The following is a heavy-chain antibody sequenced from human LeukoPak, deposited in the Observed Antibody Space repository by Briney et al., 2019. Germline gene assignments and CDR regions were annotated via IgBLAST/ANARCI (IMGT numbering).Heavy chain of an antibody. V-gene: IGHV1-18*01. D-gene: IGHD3-10*01. CDR3: ARAVRLLWFGELLYFDY. CDR1: GYTFTSYG. J-gene: IGHJ4*02. CDR2: ISAYNGNT. Sequence: GASVKVSCKASGYTFTSYGISWVRQAPGQGLEWMGWISAYNGNTNYAQKLQGRVTMTTDTSTSTAYMELRSLRSDDTAVYYCARAVRLLWFGELLYFDYWGQGTLVTVSS.